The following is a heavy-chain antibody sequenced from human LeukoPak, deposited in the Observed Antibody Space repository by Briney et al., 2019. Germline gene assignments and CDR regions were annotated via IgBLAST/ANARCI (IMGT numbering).Heavy chain of an antibody. V-gene: IGHV3-30*02. CDR1: GFSFSNSG. J-gene: IGHJ3*01. CDR3: VKDGEWTFDV. Sequence: GGSLRLSCAASGFSFSNSGMHWVRQAPGKGLEWVAFIGQDGTTKYYVDSVKGRFTIPGDNPKKMAYLQMNNLRAEDTAIYYCVKDGEWTFDVWGQGTMVTVSS. D-gene: IGHD3-3*01. CDR2: IGQDGTTK.